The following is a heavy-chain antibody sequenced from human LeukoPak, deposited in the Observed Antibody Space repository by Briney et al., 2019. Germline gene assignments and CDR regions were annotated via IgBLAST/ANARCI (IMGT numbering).Heavy chain of an antibody. CDR1: GGSISSYY. V-gene: IGHV4-4*07. Sequence: SETLSLTCTVSGGSISSYYWSWIRQPAGKGLEWIGRIYTSGSTNYNRYLKSRVTMSVDTSKNQFSLKLSSVTAADTAVYYCARGHMAAAGRRGYNFDYWGQGTLVTVSS. D-gene: IGHD6-13*01. J-gene: IGHJ4*02. CDR3: ARGHMAAAGRRGYNFDY. CDR2: IYTSGST.